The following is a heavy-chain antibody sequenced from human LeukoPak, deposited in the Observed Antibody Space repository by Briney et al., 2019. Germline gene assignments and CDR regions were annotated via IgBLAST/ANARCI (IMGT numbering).Heavy chain of an antibody. V-gene: IGHV3-7*01. CDR2: INQDGSEN. D-gene: IGHD6-19*01. CDR1: GFTFRNHW. J-gene: IGHJ4*02. CDR3: ARDSSGWAFDY. Sequence: GGSLRLSCAASGFTFRNHWMGWVRQAPGRGLEWVASINQDGSENYYVDSVKGRFTISRDNAKNSLYLQMNSLRAEDTAVYYCARDSSGWAFDYWGQGTRVTVSS.